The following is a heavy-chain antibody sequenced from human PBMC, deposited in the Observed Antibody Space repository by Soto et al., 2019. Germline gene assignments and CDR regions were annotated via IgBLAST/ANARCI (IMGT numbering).Heavy chain of an antibody. CDR2: IYPGDSDT. CDR1: GYSFTSYW. CDR3: ARLKMGMLDYYGMDV. J-gene: IGHJ6*02. Sequence: GESLKISCKGSGYSFTSYWIGWVRQMPGKGLEWMGIIYPGDSDTRYSPSFQGQVTISADKSISTAYLQWSSLKASDTAMYYCARLKMGMLDYYGMDVWSQGTTVTVSS. D-gene: IGHD7-27*01. V-gene: IGHV5-51*01.